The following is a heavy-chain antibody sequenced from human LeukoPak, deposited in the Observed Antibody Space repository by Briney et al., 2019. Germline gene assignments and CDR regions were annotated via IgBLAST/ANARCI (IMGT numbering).Heavy chain of an antibody. J-gene: IGHJ4*02. D-gene: IGHD6-6*01. CDR2: IIPISGTA. Sequence: SVKVSCKASGGTFSSYAINWVRQAPGQGLEWMGGIIPISGTADYAQKFQGRVTITTDESTSTAYTELSSLRSEDTAIYYCATGLSSSSGFDYWGQGTLVTDSS. V-gene: IGHV1-69*05. CDR3: ATGLSSSSGFDY. CDR1: GGTFSSYA.